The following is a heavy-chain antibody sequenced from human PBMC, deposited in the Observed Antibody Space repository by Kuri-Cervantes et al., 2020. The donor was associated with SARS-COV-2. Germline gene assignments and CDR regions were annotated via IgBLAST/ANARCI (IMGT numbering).Heavy chain of an antibody. V-gene: IGHV1-18*04. CDR2: ISAYNGNT. J-gene: IGHJ3*02. D-gene: IGHD3-3*01. Sequence: ASVKVSCKASGYTFTSYGISWVRQAPGQGLEWMGWISAYNGNTNYAQRLQGRVTMTTDTSTSTAYMELRSLRSDDTAVYYCARGLVTTFGVVNDAFDIWGQGTMVTVSS. CDR1: GYTFTSYG. CDR3: ARGLVTTFGVVNDAFDI.